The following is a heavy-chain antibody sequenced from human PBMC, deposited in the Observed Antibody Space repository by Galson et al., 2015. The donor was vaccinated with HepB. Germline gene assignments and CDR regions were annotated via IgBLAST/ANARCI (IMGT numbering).Heavy chain of an antibody. J-gene: IGHJ4*02. CDR2: MNPNSGNT. D-gene: IGHD5-18*01. CDR1: GYTFTSHD. Sequence: SVKVSCKASGYTFTSHDINWVRQATGQGLEWVGWMNPNSGNTAYAQKFQGRVTMTRDTSIRTAYMGLSSLRSEDTAVYYCARGYSYNYDFHYRGQGTLVTVSS. CDR3: ARGYSYNYDFHY. V-gene: IGHV1-8*01.